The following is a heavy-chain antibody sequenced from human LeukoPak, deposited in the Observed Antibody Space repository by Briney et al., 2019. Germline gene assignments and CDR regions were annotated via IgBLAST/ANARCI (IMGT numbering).Heavy chain of an antibody. CDR2: ISSSGSTI. CDR3: AKEVYCGRDCYNPGYGVDV. CDR1: GFTFSSYE. V-gene: IGHV3-48*03. Sequence: GGSLRLSCAASGFTFSSYEMNWVRQAPGKGLEWVSYISSSGSTIYYADSVKGRFTISRDNSKNTLSLQMNSLRDEDTATYYCAKEVYCGRDCYNPGYGVDVWGQGTTVTVSS. D-gene: IGHD2-21*02. J-gene: IGHJ6*02.